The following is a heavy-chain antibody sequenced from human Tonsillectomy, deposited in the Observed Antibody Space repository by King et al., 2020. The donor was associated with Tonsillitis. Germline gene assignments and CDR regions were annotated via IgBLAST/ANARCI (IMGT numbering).Heavy chain of an antibody. CDR3: VWPYSSGWYAWFDP. Sequence: QLQESGPGLVKPSETLSLTCTVSGGSISSSSYYWGWIRQPPGKRLEWIGSIYYSGSTYYNPSLKSRVTISVDTSKNQFSLKLSSVTAADTAVYYCVWPYSSGWYAWFDPWGQGTQVTVSS. V-gene: IGHV4-39*01. J-gene: IGHJ5*02. CDR2: IYYSGST. D-gene: IGHD6-19*01. CDR1: GGSISSSSYY.